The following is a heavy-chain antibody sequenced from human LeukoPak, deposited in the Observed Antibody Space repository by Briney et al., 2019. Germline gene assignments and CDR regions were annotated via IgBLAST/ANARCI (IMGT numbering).Heavy chain of an antibody. V-gene: IGHV3-30*02. CDR1: GFTFSSFG. CDR3: AKSGKWDYYYMDV. Sequence: GGSLRLSCAASGFTFSSFGMHWVRQAPGKGLEWVAFIRYDGSNKYYADSVKGRFTISRDNSKSTLYLQMNSLRAEDTAVYYCAKSGKWDYYYMDVWGKGTTVTISS. J-gene: IGHJ6*03. CDR2: IRYDGSNK. D-gene: IGHD1-26*01.